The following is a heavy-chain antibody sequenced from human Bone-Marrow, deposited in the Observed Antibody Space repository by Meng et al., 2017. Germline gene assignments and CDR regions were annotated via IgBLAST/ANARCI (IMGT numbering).Heavy chain of an antibody. CDR2: INPNSGGT. CDR3: ATRGNPYLNC. CDR1: GYTFTGYY. Sequence: QVQPVQSGAEVKKPGALVKVSCKASGYTFTGYYMHWVRQAPGQGLEWMGRINPNSGGTNYAQKFQGRVTMTTDTSTSTAYMELTSLRSDDTAVYYCATRGNPYLNCWGQGTLVTVSS. J-gene: IGHJ4*02. V-gene: IGHV1-2*06.